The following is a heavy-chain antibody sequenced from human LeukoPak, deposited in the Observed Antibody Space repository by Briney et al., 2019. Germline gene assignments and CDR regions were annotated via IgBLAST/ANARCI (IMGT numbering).Heavy chain of an antibody. V-gene: IGHV3-64*01. Sequence: PGGSLRLSCAASGFTFSAYEMNWVRQAPGKGLEYVSAIRTNGGSTYYASSVKGRFTISRDNSKNTLYLQMVNLRPEDMAVYYCASGNDRSGYYYFFVYWGQGSLVAVSS. CDR3: ASGNDRSGYYYFFVY. D-gene: IGHD3-22*01. CDR1: GFTFSAYE. J-gene: IGHJ4*02. CDR2: IRTNGGST.